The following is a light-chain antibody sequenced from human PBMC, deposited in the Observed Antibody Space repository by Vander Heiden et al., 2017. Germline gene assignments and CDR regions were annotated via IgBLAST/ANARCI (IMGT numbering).Light chain of an antibody. Sequence: MHVSVSPSSLSASVGDRVTITCRASQSISTFLNWYQQKPGKAPKLLIYDASSLQSGVPSRFSGSGSGTDFTLTISSLQPDDFATYYCQQSNIYPYTFGQGTQLEIK. J-gene: IGKJ2*01. CDR1: QSISTF. CDR3: QQSNIYPYT. V-gene: IGKV1-39*01. CDR2: DAS.